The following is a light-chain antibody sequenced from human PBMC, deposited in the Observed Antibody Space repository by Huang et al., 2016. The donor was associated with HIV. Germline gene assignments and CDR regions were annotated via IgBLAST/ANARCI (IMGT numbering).Light chain of an antibody. J-gene: IGKJ2*01. V-gene: IGKV3-11*01. CDR2: DAS. CDR1: PGINRY. CDR3: QQRSNWPPYT. Sequence: EIVLTQSPATLSLSPGERATLSCRASPGINRYLMWYQQKPGQAPRLLIYDASNRATGIPARFSGSGSGTDFSLTISSPEPEDFAVYYCQQRSNWPPYTFGQGTKVEIK.